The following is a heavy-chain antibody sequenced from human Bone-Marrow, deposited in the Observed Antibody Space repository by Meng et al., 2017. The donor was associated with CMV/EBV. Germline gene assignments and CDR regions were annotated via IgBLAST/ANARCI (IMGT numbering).Heavy chain of an antibody. Sequence: GESLKISCAASGFTFSSYWMSWVRQAPGKGLEWVAVISHDGSNKYYADSVKGRFTISRDNSKNTVHLQMNSLRPEDTVVYYCARTIAVAGTGGYYYYGMDVWGQGTTVTVSS. V-gene: IGHV3-30-3*01. CDR3: ARTIAVAGTGGYYYYGMDV. D-gene: IGHD6-19*01. J-gene: IGHJ6*02. CDR2: ISHDGSNK. CDR1: GFTFSSYW.